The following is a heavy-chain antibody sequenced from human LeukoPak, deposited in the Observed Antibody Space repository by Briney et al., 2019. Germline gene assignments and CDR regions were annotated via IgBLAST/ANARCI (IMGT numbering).Heavy chain of an antibody. J-gene: IGHJ4*02. CDR2: SNSTGRTI. CDR1: RFTFSDYY. V-gene: IGHV3-11*01. Sequence: PGGSLRLSCAASRFTFSDYYMSWIRQAPGKGLEWISYSNSTGRTIEYADSVKGRFTISRDNAKSTMFLQMNSLRAEDTAVYYCASLYAVGIGFDWWGQGTLVTASS. CDR3: ASLYAVGIGFDW. D-gene: IGHD2-21*01.